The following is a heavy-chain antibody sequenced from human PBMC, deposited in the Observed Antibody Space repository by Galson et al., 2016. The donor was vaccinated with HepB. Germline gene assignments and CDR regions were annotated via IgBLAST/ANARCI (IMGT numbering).Heavy chain of an antibody. CDR2: ISTSGDTI. J-gene: IGHJ5*02. CDR1: GFTFSSYS. D-gene: IGHD2/OR15-2a*01. V-gene: IGHV3-48*02. CDR3: ARGPTQKYGTRIFDP. Sequence: SLRLSCAASGFTFSSYSMNWVRQAPGKGLEWVSHISTSGDTIYYADSVRGRFTISRDKAKNSLYLQMNSLRDEDTAVYYCARGPTQKYGTRIFDPWGQGTLVTVSS.